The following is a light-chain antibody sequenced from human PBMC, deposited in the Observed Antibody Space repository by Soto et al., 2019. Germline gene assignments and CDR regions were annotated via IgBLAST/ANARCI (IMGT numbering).Light chain of an antibody. Sequence: EVVMTQSPATLSVSPGERATLSCGASQSVRTKLAWYQQKSGQGPRLLIYGASTRATGIPARFSGSGSGTEFTLTICSLQSEDFALYYCQQYEDWPLTFGGGTRVEIK. CDR2: GAS. V-gene: IGKV3-15*01. CDR3: QQYEDWPLT. J-gene: IGKJ4*01. CDR1: QSVRTK.